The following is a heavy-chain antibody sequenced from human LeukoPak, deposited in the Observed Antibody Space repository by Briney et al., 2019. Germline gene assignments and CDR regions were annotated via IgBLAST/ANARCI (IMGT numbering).Heavy chain of an antibody. Sequence: PSETLSLTCTVSGGSMSTYYWSWIRQPPGKGLEWIGYIYDNGYTHYNTSLKSRVSISLDTSKSQLSLNLSSVTAADTAVYYCARRAFGGVIAANWFDPWGQGTLVTVSS. CDR1: GGSMSTYY. D-gene: IGHD3-16*02. CDR3: ARRAFGGVIAANWFDP. J-gene: IGHJ5*02. CDR2: IYDNGYT. V-gene: IGHV4-59*08.